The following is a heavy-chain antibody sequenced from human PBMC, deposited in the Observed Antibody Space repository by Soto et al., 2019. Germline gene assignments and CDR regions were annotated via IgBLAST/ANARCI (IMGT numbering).Heavy chain of an antibody. D-gene: IGHD3-10*01. CDR2: IYHSGNT. Sequence: QVQLQESGPGLVKPSGTLSLTCAVSGGSISSSNWWSWVRQPPGKGLEWIGEIYHSGNTNYNPSHKGEVTISVTRPRNHFSLRVSSGPAADPAVYYGGGGGTYYGSGRGGKLDYGGQGTRVTVPP. J-gene: IGHJ4*02. CDR3: GGGGTYYGSGRGGKLDY. V-gene: IGHV4-4*02. CDR1: GGSISSSNW.